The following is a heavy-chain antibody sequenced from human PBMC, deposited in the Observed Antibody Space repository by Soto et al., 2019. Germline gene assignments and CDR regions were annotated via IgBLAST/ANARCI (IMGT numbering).Heavy chain of an antibody. J-gene: IGHJ4*02. Sequence: QVQLVQSGAEVKKPGASVKVSCKASGYTFTSYYMHWVRQAPGQGLEGMGIINPSGGSTSYAQKFQGRVTMTRDTSTSTVYMELSSLRAEDTAVYYCARRRGGIVGATDFDYWGQGTLVTVSS. CDR3: ARRRGGIVGATDFDY. CDR1: GYTFTSYY. V-gene: IGHV1-46*01. CDR2: INPSGGST. D-gene: IGHD1-26*01.